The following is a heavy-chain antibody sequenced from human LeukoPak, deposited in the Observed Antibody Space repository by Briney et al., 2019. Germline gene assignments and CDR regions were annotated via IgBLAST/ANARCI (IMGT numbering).Heavy chain of an antibody. CDR2: ISAYNGNT. D-gene: IGHD6-19*01. V-gene: IGHV1-18*01. J-gene: IGHJ4*02. CDR3: ARDSDSSGRYPSQTNDY. CDR1: GYTFTSYG. Sequence: ASVKVSCKASGYTFTSYGISWVRQAPGQGLEWMGWISAYNGNTNYAQKLQGRVTMATDTSTSTAYMELRSLRSDDTAVYYCARDSDSSGRYPSQTNDYWGQGTLVTVSS.